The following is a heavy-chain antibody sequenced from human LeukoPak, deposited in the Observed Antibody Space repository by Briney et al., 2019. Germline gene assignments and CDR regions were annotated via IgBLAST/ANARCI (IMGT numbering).Heavy chain of an antibody. J-gene: IGHJ4*02. Sequence: GGSLRLSCAASGFTFSNYAMSWVRQAPGKGLEWVSVISGSGGITYYADSVKGQFTIFRDNSKNTVYLQMNSLRADDTAVYYCAKGDTGMVRRYYFDYWGQGTLVTVSS. CDR3: AKGDTGMVRRYYFDY. CDR2: ISGSGGIT. V-gene: IGHV3-23*01. D-gene: IGHD5-18*01. CDR1: GFTFSNYA.